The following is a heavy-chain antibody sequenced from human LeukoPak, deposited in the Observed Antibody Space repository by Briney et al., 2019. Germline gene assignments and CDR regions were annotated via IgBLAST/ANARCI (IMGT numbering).Heavy chain of an antibody. D-gene: IGHD3-3*01. J-gene: IGHJ4*02. V-gene: IGHV3-30*03. CDR2: ISTDANRK. Sequence: PGGSLRLSCVPSAFSFSSHGMHWVRQAPGKGLEWVAVISTDANRKYYVYSVEGRFTISRDNSKNTLYLQMDSLRPEDTAVYYCARDRAWNYFDSWGQGTLVTVSS. CDR3: ARDRAWNYFDS. CDR1: AFSFSSHG.